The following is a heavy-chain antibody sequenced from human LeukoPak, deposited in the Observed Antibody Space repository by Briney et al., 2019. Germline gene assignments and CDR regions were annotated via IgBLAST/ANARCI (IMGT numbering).Heavy chain of an antibody. CDR2: INSGSAGST. V-gene: IGHV3-23*01. D-gene: IGHD3-22*01. Sequence: GGSLRLSCVASGLSFINYAMTWVRQAPGKGLEWVSSINSGSAGSTSYADPVRGRSTISRDNSKNTLYLQMNSLRDEDTAVYYCARGSAGYYDSNGRLDYWGQGTLVTVSS. CDR1: GLSFINYA. CDR3: ARGSAGYYDSNGRLDY. J-gene: IGHJ4*02.